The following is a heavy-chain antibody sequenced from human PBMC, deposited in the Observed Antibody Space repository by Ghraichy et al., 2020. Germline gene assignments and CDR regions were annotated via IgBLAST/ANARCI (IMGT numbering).Heavy chain of an antibody. Sequence: SETLSLTCSVSGGSISTYFWTWIRQPPGKGLEWIAYVHYSGTANYNPSLKSRVTISLDTSKKQFSLQLNSVTAADTAVYYCARVVIGETIRYGMDVWGQGTTVTVSS. J-gene: IGHJ6*02. D-gene: IGHD2/OR15-2a*01. CDR2: VHYSGTA. V-gene: IGHV4-59*01. CDR3: ARVVIGETIRYGMDV. CDR1: GGSISTYF.